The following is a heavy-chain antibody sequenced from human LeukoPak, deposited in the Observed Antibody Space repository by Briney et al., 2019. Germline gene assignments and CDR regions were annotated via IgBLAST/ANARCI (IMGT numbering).Heavy chain of an antibody. CDR2: ISGSGGRT. CDR3: AKGPDTAMVTPFDY. Sequence: GGSLRLSCAASGFTFSSYAMTWVRQAPGKGLEWVSVISGSGGRTFYADSVKGRFTISRDNSKNTLHLQMNSLRAEDTAVYYCAKGPDTAMVTPFDYWGQGTLVTVPS. D-gene: IGHD5-18*01. V-gene: IGHV3-23*01. CDR1: GFTFSSYA. J-gene: IGHJ4*02.